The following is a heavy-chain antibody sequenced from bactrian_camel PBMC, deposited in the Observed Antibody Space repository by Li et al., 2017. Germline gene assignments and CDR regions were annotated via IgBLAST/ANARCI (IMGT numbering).Heavy chain of an antibody. CDR3: NTGEPVLEVDMMIPGQCTYDN. J-gene: IGHJ4*01. D-gene: IGHD2*01. CDR1: GATCYCYY. Sequence: VQLVESGGGSVQAGGSLRLSCRRSGATCYCYYVAWFRQAPGKEREGVAVIIPTARETTYYAASAKGRFTISQDSGKNTLYLQMDRLRMDDTATYYCNTGEPVLEVDMMIPGQCTYDNWGQGTQVTVS. V-gene: IGHV3S1*01. CDR2: IIPTARETT.